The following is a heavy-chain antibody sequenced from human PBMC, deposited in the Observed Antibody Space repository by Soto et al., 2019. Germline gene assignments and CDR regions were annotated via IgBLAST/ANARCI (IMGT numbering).Heavy chain of an antibody. CDR3: ASPKRGIAAAGSRGIYGMDV. V-gene: IGHV4-34*01. CDR2: INHSGST. D-gene: IGHD6-13*01. Sequence: KPSETLSLTCAVYGGSFSGYYWSWIRQPPGKGLEGIGEINHSGSTNYNPSLKSRVTISVDTSKNQFSLKLSSVTAADTAVYYCASPKRGIAAAGSRGIYGMDVWGQGTTVTVSS. CDR1: GGSFSGYY. J-gene: IGHJ6*02.